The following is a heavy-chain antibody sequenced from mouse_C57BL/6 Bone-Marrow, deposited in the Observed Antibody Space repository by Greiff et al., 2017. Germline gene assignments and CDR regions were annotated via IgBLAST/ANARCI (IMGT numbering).Heavy chain of an antibody. CDR2: IDPENGDT. CDR3: TREAGFAY. Sequence: EVQLQQSGAELVRPGASVKLSCTASGFNIKDDYMYWVKQRPEQGLEWIGWIDPENGDTEYASKFQGKATITSDTSSNTAYRQLSSLASEDTAFYYCTREAGFAYWGQGTLVTVSA. V-gene: IGHV14-4*01. CDR1: GFNIKDDY. J-gene: IGHJ3*01.